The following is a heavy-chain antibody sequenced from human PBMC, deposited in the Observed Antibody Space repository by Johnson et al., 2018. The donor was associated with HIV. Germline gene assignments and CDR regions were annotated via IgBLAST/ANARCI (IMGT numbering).Heavy chain of an antibody. Sequence: QVQLMESGGGVVQPGRSLRLSCAASGFTFNNYPLHWVRQAPGKGLEWVAVMSYDGSNKYYADSVKGRFTISRDNSKNTLYLQMNSLRAEDTAVYYCARDVRSGWHQGRDAFDICGQGTMVTVSS. J-gene: IGHJ3*02. CDR2: MSYDGSNK. V-gene: IGHV3-30-3*01. CDR3: ARDVRSGWHQGRDAFDI. D-gene: IGHD6-19*01. CDR1: GFTFNNYP.